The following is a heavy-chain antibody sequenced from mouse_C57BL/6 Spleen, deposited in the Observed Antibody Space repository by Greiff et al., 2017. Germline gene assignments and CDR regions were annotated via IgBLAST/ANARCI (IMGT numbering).Heavy chain of an antibody. V-gene: IGHV1-69*01. Sequence: QVQLQQSGAELVMPGASVKLSCKASGYTFTSYWMHWVKQRPGQGLEWIGEIDPSDSYTNYNQKFKGKSTLTVDKSSSTAYMQLSSLTSEDSAVYYCARRSDYDYDGYAMDYWGQGTSVTVSS. CDR3: ARRSDYDYDGYAMDY. J-gene: IGHJ4*01. CDR1: GYTFTSYW. D-gene: IGHD2-4*01. CDR2: IDPSDSYT.